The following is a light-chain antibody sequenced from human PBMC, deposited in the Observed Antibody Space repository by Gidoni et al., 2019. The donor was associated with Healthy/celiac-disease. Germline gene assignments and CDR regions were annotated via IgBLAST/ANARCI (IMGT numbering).Light chain of an antibody. Sequence: IVMTQSPATLTVSPGARATPSCRASQSVSSNLAWYQQNPGQAPRPLIYGASTRASGIPARFSGSGSGREFTLTISSLQSEDFAVYYCQQYNNWPPLTFGGGTKVEIK. CDR1: QSVSSN. CDR3: QQYNNWPPLT. CDR2: GAS. J-gene: IGKJ4*01. V-gene: IGKV3-15*01.